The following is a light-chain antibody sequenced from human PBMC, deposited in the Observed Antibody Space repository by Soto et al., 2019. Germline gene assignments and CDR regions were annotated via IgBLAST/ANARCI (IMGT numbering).Light chain of an antibody. CDR2: AAS. Sequence: IQMTQSPSSLSASTGDRFTITCRASQGISSYLAWYQQKPGKAPKLLIYAASTLQSGVPSRFSGSGSGTDFTLTISCLQSEDFATYYCQQYYSYPWTFGQGTKVDIK. CDR3: QQYYSYPWT. CDR1: QGISSY. V-gene: IGKV1-8*01. J-gene: IGKJ1*01.